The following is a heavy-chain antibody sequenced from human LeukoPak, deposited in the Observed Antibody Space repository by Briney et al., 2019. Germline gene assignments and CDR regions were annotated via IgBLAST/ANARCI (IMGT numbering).Heavy chain of an antibody. V-gene: IGHV4-31*03. CDR1: GGSISSGGYY. J-gene: IGHJ4*02. D-gene: IGHD3-16*01. CDR3: ARALKMISFGGVYFDY. CDR2: IYYSGST. Sequence: SQTLSLTCTVSGGSISSGGYYWSWLRQHPGKGLEWIGYIYYSGSTYYNPSLKRRVTISVDTSKNQFSLKLSSVTAADTAVYYCARALKMISFGGVYFDYWGEGTLVSVSS.